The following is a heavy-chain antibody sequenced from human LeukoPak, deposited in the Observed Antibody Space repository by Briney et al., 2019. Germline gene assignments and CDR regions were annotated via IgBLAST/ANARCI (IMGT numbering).Heavy chain of an antibody. Sequence: SETLSLTCAVYGGSFSDYYWTWIRQPPGKGLEWIGEINHSGSANYNPSLKSRVTISVDTSKNQFSLKLSSVTAADTAVYYCARPFGTHKFLSYRGQGILVTVSS. CDR3: ARPFGTHKFLSY. J-gene: IGHJ4*02. D-gene: IGHD1-1*01. CDR1: GGSFSDYY. V-gene: IGHV4-34*01. CDR2: INHSGSA.